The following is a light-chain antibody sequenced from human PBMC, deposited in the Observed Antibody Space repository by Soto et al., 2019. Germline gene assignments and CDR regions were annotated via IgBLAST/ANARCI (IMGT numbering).Light chain of an antibody. CDR2: AAS. CDR3: QQLNSYPNT. Sequence: DIQLTQSPSFLSASVGDRVTITCRASQGISSYLAWYQQKPGKAPKLLIYAASTLQSGVPSKFSGSGSVTEFALTIGSLQPEDFATYYCQQLNSYPNTFGQGTKLEI. CDR1: QGISSY. V-gene: IGKV1-9*01. J-gene: IGKJ2*01.